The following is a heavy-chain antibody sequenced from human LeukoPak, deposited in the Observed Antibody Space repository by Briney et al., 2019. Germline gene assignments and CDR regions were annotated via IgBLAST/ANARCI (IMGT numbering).Heavy chain of an antibody. CDR2: IIPIIGME. J-gene: IGHJ4*02. CDR1: GGTFINYS. D-gene: IGHD2-21*01. V-gene: IGHV1-69*02. CDR3: ALNCGGDCYFAFSANFDY. Sequence: SVKVSCKASGGTFINYSITWVRQAPGQGPEWMGRIIPIIGMEDYAQKFQGRVTITADKSTSTAYMELSSLRSEDTAVYYCALNCGGDCYFAFSANFDYCGQGTLVTVSS.